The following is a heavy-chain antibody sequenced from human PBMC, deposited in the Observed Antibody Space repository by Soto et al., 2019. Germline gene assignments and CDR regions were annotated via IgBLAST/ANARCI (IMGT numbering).Heavy chain of an antibody. D-gene: IGHD3-22*01. CDR2: IYYSGST. CDR3: ARVDYYDSSGSPNAPFDY. Sequence: PSETLSLTCTVSGGSISSGDYYWSWIRQHPGKGLEWIGYIYYSGSTYYNPSLKSRVTISVDTSKNQFSLKLSSVTAADTAVYYCARVDYYDSSGSPNAPFDYWGQGTLVTVSS. CDR1: GGSISSGDYY. J-gene: IGHJ4*02. V-gene: IGHV4-30-4*01.